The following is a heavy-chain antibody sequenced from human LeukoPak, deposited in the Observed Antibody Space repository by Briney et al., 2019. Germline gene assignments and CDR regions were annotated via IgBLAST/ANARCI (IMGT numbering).Heavy chain of an antibody. CDR2: ISYDGSNK. CDR3: AKGSIFGVVNDY. D-gene: IGHD3-3*01. CDR1: GFTFSSYG. V-gene: IGHV3-30*18. J-gene: IGHJ4*02. Sequence: PGRSLRLSCAASGFTFSSYGMHWVRQAPGKGLEWVAVISYDGSNKYYADSVKGRLTISRDNSKNTLYLQMNSLRAEDTAVYYCAKGSIFGVVNDYWGQGTLVTVSS.